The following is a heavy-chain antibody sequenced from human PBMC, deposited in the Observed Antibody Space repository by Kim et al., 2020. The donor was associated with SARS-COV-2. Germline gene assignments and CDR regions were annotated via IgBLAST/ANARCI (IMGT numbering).Heavy chain of an antibody. V-gene: IGHV1-3*01. CDR3: ARDRLGSRGYCSGGSCSWFDP. CDR2: INAGNGNT. CDR1: GYTFTSYA. Sequence: ASVKVSCKASGYTFTSYAMHWVRQAPGQRLEWMGWINAGNGNTKYSQKFQGRVTITRDTSASTAYMELSSLRSEDTAVYYCARDRLGSRGYCSGGSCSWFDPWGQGTLVTVSS. J-gene: IGHJ5*02. D-gene: IGHD2-15*01.